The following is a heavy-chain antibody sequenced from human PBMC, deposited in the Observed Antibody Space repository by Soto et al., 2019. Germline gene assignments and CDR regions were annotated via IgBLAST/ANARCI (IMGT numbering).Heavy chain of an antibody. CDR1: GYTFTSYD. CDR2: MNPNSGNT. D-gene: IGHD3-3*01. J-gene: IGHJ6*02. CDR3: ASGPKGYDFWSGYLPYYYHYGMDV. Sequence: GASVKVSCKASGYTFTSYDINWVRQATGQGLEWMGWMNPNSGNTGYAQKFQGRVTMTRNTSISTAYMELSSLRSEDTAVYYCASGPKGYDFWSGYLPYYYHYGMDVWGQGTTVTVSS. V-gene: IGHV1-8*01.